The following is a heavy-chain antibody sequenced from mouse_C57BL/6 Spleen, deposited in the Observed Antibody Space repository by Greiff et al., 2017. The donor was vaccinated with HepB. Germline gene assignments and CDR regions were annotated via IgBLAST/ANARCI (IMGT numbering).Heavy chain of an antibody. CDR2: IYPGSGNT. CDR3: SRSGYDGYYGGFDY. D-gene: IGHD2-3*01. J-gene: IGHJ2*01. V-gene: IGHV1-76*01. CDR1: GYTFTDYY. Sequence: VQGVESGAELVRPGASVKLSCKASGYTFTDYYINWVKQRPGQGLEWIARIYPGSGNTYYNEKFKGKATLTAEKSSSTAYMQLSSLTSEDSAVYFCSRSGYDGYYGGFDYWGQGTTLTVSS.